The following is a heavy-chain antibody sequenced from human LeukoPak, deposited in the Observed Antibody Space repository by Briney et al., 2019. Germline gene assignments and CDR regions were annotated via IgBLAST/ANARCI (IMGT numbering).Heavy chain of an antibody. CDR1: GGSINNYY. Sequence: KASETLSLTCTVFGGSINNYYWNWFRQPPGKGLEWSGFVSYSGGTKYSPSLGSRVTISMDTSKNHFSLSLSSVTAADTAVYHCARWRGYGYGLDCWGQGTLVTVSS. D-gene: IGHD5-18*01. V-gene: IGHV4-59*01. CDR3: ARWRGYGYGLDC. J-gene: IGHJ4*02. CDR2: VSYSGGT.